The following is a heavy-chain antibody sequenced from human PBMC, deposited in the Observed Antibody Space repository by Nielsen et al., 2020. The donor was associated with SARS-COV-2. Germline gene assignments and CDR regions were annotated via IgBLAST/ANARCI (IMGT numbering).Heavy chain of an antibody. CDR2: ISAYNGNT. CDR3: ARDLGVVGSSGWFDY. J-gene: IGHJ4*02. D-gene: IGHD2-21*01. CDR1: GYTFTSYG. V-gene: IGHV1-18*04. Sequence: ASVKVSCKASGYTFTSYGISWVRQAPGQGLEWMGWISAYNGNTNYAQKLQGRVTMTTDTSTSTAYMELRSLRSDDTAVYYCARDLGVVGSSGWFDYWGQGTLVTVSS.